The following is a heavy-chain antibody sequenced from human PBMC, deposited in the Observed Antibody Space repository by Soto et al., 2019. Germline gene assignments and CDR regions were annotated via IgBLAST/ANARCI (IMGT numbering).Heavy chain of an antibody. V-gene: IGHV1-58*01. CDR2: IVVGSGNI. Sequence: QMQLVQSGPEVKQPGTAVKVSCKASGFTFTNSAVQWVRQTRGQRLEWIGWIVVGSGNINYAQKFQESVTITGHMFTITADRKQSSLKSEHLAVYYCGAAPGPTYSSSWDGYYYDGRDVGGQRSTVTVSS. J-gene: IGHJ6*01. D-gene: IGHD6-13*01. CDR3: GAAPGPTYSSSWDGYYYDGRDV. CDR1: GFTFTNSA.